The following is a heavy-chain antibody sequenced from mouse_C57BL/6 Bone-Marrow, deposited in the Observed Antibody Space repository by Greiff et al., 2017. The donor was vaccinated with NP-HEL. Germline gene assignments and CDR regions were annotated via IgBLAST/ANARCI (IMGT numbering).Heavy chain of an antibody. V-gene: IGHV1-85*01. CDR1: GYTFTSYD. CDR2: IYPRDGST. J-gene: IGHJ3*01. CDR3: ARFYYYGSSYRFAY. D-gene: IGHD1-1*01. Sequence: VQLQQSGPELVKPGASVKLSCKASGYTFTSYDINWVKQRPGQGLGWIGWIYPRDGSTKYNETFKGKATLTVDTSSSTAYMQLSSLTSEDSAVYYCARFYYYGSSYRFAYWGQGTLVTVSA.